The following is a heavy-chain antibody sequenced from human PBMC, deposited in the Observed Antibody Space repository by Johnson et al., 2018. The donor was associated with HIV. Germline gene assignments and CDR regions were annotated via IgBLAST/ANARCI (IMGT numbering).Heavy chain of an antibody. J-gene: IGHJ3*02. V-gene: IGHV3-20*04. CDR2: LNWIGGST. CDR1: GFTFDDYG. D-gene: IGHD3-3*01. CDR3: VRDRSWSDAFDI. Sequence: VQLLESGGGVVRPGGSLRLSCAASGFTFDDYGMSCVRQVPGKGLEWVSGLNWIGGSTGYADSVKGRFTISRDNAKNSLYLQMNSLRAEDTAVYYCVRDRSWSDAFDIWGQGTMVTVSS.